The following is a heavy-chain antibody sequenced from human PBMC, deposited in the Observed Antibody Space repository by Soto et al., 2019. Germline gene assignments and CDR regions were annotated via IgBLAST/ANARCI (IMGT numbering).Heavy chain of an antibody. CDR1: GGSISSYY. J-gene: IGHJ5*02. CDR3: ARVPMVRGVSRWFDP. Sequence: SETLSLTCTVSGGSISSYYWSWIRQPPGKGLEWIGYIYYNGRTNYNPSLKSRVTISVDTSKNQFSLKLSSVTAADTAVYYCARVPMVRGVSRWFDPWGQGTLVTVSS. D-gene: IGHD3-10*01. V-gene: IGHV4-59*12. CDR2: IYYNGRT.